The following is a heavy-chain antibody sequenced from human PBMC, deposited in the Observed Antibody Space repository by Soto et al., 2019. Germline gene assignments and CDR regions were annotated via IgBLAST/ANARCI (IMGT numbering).Heavy chain of an antibody. CDR3: ARSEADHSYYYYMDV. CDR2: IKQDGSEK. V-gene: IGHV3-7*01. J-gene: IGHJ6*03. Sequence: GVLRLSCAASGFTFSSYWMSWVRQAPGKGLEWVANIKQDGSEKYYVDSVKGRFTISRDNAKNSLYLQMNSLRAEDTAVYYCARSEADHSYYYYMDVWGKGTTVTVSS. CDR1: GFTFSSYW.